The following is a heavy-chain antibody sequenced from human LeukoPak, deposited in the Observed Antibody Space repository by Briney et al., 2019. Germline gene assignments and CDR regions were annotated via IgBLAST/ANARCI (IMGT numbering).Heavy chain of an antibody. Sequence: ASVKVSCKASGYTFTSYYMHWVRQAPGQGLEWMGIINPSGGSTSYAQKLQGGVTMTRDTSTSTVYMELSSLRSEDTAVYYCASTFYYDFWSGYYFSLDYWSQGTLVTVSS. D-gene: IGHD3-3*01. CDR1: GYTFTSYY. J-gene: IGHJ4*02. V-gene: IGHV1-46*03. CDR2: INPSGGST. CDR3: ASTFYYDFWSGYYFSLDY.